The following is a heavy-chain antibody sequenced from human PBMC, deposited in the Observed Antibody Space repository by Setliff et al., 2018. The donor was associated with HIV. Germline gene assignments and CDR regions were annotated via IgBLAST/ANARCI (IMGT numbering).Heavy chain of an antibody. D-gene: IGHD3-22*01. Sequence: GGSLRLSCAASGFTFSSYGMHWVRQAPGKGLEWVAGIWYDGSNKYYADSLKGRFTISRDNAKNSLYLQMNSLRAEETAVYYCARDVRSGYYLSPFDYWGQGTLVTVSS. J-gene: IGHJ4*02. CDR2: IWYDGSNK. V-gene: IGHV3-33*01. CDR1: GFTFSSYG. CDR3: ARDVRSGYYLSPFDY.